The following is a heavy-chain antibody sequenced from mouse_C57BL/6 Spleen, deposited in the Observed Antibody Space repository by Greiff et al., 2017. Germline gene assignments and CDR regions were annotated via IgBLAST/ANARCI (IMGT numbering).Heavy chain of an antibody. Sequence: EVKLMESGGGLVQPGGSMKLSCAASGFTFSDAWMDWVRQSPEKGLEWVAEIRNKANNHATYYAESVKGRFTIPRDESKSSVYLQMDHLRAEDTGIYYWSQPYYYGSRGFAYWGQGTLVTVSA. CDR3: SQPYYYGSRGFAY. J-gene: IGHJ3*01. V-gene: IGHV6-6*01. D-gene: IGHD1-1*01. CDR2: IRNKANNHAT. CDR1: GFTFSDAW.